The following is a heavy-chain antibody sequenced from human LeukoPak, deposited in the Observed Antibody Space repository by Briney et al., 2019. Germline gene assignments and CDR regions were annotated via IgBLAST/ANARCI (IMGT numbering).Heavy chain of an antibody. J-gene: IGHJ4*02. D-gene: IGHD3-22*01. CDR3: ARAGGYYLDY. CDR2: IYHSGST. V-gene: IGHV4-34*01. CDR1: GGSFSGYY. Sequence: SETLSLTCALYGGSFSGYYWTWIRQPPGKGLEWIGSIYHSGSTYYNPSLKSRVTISVDTSKNQFSLKLSSVTAADTAVYYCARAGGYYLDYWGQGTLVTVSS.